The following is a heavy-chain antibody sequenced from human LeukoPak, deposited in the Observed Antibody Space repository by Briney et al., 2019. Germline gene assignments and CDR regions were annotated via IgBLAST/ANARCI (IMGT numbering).Heavy chain of an antibody. J-gene: IGHJ4*02. CDR2: IHPEGNEK. CDR1: GFTFSNFW. Sequence: GGSLRLSCATSGFTFSNFWMSWVRQAPGRGLEWVANIHPEGNEKYHVESVKGRFTISRDNARNLLFLQMNGLRVEDTAVYYCARGDDFSGDHWGQGTLVTVSS. CDR3: ARGDDFSGDH. D-gene: IGHD1-1*01. V-gene: IGHV3-7*04.